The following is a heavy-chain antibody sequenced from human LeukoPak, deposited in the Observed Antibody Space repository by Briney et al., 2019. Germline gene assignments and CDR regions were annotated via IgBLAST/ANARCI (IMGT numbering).Heavy chain of an antibody. CDR2: ISSSSSYI. CDR3: ARNAKARPRRAFDI. J-gene: IGHJ3*02. CDR1: GFTFSSYS. V-gene: IGHV3-21*01. D-gene: IGHD6-6*01. Sequence: GGSLRLSCAASGFTFSSYSMNWVRQAPGKGLEWVSSISSSSSYIYYADSVKGRFTISRDNAKNSLYLQMNSLRAEDTAVYYCARNAKARPRRAFDIWGQGTMVTVSS.